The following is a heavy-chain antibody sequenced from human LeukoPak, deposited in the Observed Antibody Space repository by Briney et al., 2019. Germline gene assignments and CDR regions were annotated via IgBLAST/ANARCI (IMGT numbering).Heavy chain of an antibody. CDR1: GSMFAGHY. J-gene: IGHJ4*02. V-gene: IGHV1-2*02. Sequence: GAPVKVSCKASGSMFAGHYRHWMRQAPGQGLEWMGWISPSNGATKYAQNFQGRVTMTRDTSISTAYMELSDLRSDDTAVYYCAVSVQAAAIPAFDNWGQGTLVTVSS. D-gene: IGHD6-25*01. CDR2: ISPSNGAT. CDR3: AVSVQAAAIPAFDN.